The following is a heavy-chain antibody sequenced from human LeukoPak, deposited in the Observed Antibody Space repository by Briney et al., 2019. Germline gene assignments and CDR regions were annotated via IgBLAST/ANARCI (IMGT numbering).Heavy chain of an antibody. J-gene: IGHJ3*02. D-gene: IGHD6-13*01. V-gene: IGHV4-4*02. CDR2: IYHSGST. CDR3: ARVDIAAAWRNAFDI. CDR1: GGSISSSNW. Sequence: SGTLSLTCAVSGGSISSSNWWSWVRQPPGKGLEWIGEIYHSGSTNYNTSLKSRVTISVDKSKNQFSLKLSSVTAADTAVYYCARVDIAAAWRNAFDIWGQGTMVTVSS.